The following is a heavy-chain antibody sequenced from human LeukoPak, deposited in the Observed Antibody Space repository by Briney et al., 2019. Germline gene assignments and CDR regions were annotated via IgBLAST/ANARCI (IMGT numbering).Heavy chain of an antibody. CDR1: GFTFSSYW. Sequence: GGSLRLSCAASGFTFSSYWMSWVRQAPGKGLEWVSYISSSGSTIYYADSVKGRFTISRDNAKNSLYLQMNSLRAEDTAVYYCARELITMVRGTIYYYYGMDVWGQGTTVTVSS. CDR3: ARELITMVRGTIYYYYGMDV. V-gene: IGHV3-48*04. D-gene: IGHD3-10*01. J-gene: IGHJ6*02. CDR2: ISSSGSTI.